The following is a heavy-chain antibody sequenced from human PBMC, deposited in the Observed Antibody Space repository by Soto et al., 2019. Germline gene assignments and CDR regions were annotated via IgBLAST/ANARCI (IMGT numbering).Heavy chain of an antibody. CDR3: ASGIQLWLRRINNGYSG. Sequence: QVQLVQSGAEVKKPESSVKVSCKAPGGTFSTYAISWVRQAPGQGLEWMGGIIPMFGTANYAQRFQDRVTITADESTNTVYMELSSLRSGATAVYFCASGIQLWLRRINNGYSGWGQGTLVTVSS. CDR1: GGTFSTYA. V-gene: IGHV1-69*12. J-gene: IGHJ4*02. D-gene: IGHD5-18*01. CDR2: IIPMFGTA.